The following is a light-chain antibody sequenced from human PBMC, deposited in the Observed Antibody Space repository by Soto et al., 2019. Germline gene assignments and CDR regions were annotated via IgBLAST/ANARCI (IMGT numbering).Light chain of an antibody. Sequence: DVVLTQSPLSLPVTLGQPASISCRSSQSLISSDGNTYLNWFQQRPGQSPRRLIYKVSNRDSGVPDRFSGSGSGTDFTLKISRVGAEDVGVYYCMQCTHWPRTFGQGTKVEIK. CDR1: QSLISSDGNTY. CDR3: MQCTHWPRT. J-gene: IGKJ1*01. CDR2: KVS. V-gene: IGKV2-30*01.